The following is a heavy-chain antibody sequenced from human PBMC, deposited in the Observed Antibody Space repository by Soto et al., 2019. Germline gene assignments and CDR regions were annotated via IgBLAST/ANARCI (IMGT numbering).Heavy chain of an antibody. D-gene: IGHD5-18*01. J-gene: IGHJ4*02. V-gene: IGHV5-10-1*01. CDR2: IDPSDSST. CDR1: GYTFTSYW. Sequence: GESLKISCKGSGYTFTSYWITWVRQMPGKGLEWMGRIDPSDSSTNYSPSFQGHVTISTDKSVSTAHLQWSSLKVSDTAMYYCAATGYTYGYHFDHWGQGXQVTVYS. CDR3: AATGYTYGYHFDH.